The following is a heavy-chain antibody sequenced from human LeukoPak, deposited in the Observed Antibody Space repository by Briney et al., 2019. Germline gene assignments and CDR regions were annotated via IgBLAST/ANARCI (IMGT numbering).Heavy chain of an antibody. CDR2: ISYDGSNK. D-gene: IGHD6-13*01. J-gene: IGHJ4*02. Sequence: GGSLRLSCAASGFTFSSYGMHWVRQAPGKGLEWVAVISYDGSNKYYADSVKGRFTISRDNSKNTLYLQMNSLRAEDTAVYYCAKDWSSSWYSQFDYWGQGTLVTVSS. CDR1: GFTFSSYG. CDR3: AKDWSSSWYSQFDY. V-gene: IGHV3-30*18.